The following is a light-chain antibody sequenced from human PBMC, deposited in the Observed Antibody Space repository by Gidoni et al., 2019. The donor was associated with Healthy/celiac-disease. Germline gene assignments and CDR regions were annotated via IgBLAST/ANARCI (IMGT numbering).Light chain of an antibody. V-gene: IGKV1-39*01. CDR2: AAS. J-gene: IGKJ1*01. Sequence: DIQMTQSPSSLSASVGDRVTLTCRASQSISSYLNWYQQKPGKAPKLLIYAASSLQSGVPSRFSGSGSGTDFTLTISSLQPEDFATYYCQQSYSTLTWTFXXXTKVEIK. CDR3: QQSYSTLTWT. CDR1: QSISSY.